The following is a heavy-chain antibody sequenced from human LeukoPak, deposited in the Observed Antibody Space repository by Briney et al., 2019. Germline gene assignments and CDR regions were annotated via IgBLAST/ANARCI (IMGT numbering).Heavy chain of an antibody. D-gene: IGHD6-19*01. V-gene: IGHV3-23*01. J-gene: IGHJ4*02. CDR1: GFTFSTYA. Sequence: GGSLRLSCAASGFTFSTYAITWVRQGPGKELEWVSAIRHDGDRAYYANSVRGRFTISRDNSKDTVYLQINGLRVEDTAVYYCAREQSGTRGWYTVDYWGQGTLVTVSS. CDR2: IRHDGDRA. CDR3: AREQSGTRGWYTVDY.